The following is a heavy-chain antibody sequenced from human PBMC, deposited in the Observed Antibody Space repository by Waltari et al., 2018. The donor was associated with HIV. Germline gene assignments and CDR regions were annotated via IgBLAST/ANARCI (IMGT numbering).Heavy chain of an antibody. CDR1: GGSISSSSYY. Sequence: QLQLQESGPGLVKPSETLSLTCTVSGGSISSSSYYWGWIRQPPGKGLEWIGSIYYSGSTYYNPSLKSRVTISVDTSKNQFSLKLSSVTAADTTVYYCARLDYGDQKYYFDYWGQGTLVTVSS. J-gene: IGHJ4*02. V-gene: IGHV4-39*07. CDR3: ARLDYGDQKYYFDY. D-gene: IGHD4-17*01. CDR2: IYYSGST.